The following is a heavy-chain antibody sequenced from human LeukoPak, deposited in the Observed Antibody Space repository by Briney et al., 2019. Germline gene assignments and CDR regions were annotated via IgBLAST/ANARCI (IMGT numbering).Heavy chain of an antibody. CDR2: INPNSGGT. D-gene: IGHD3-10*01. CDR1: GYSFTGYY. V-gene: IGHV1-2*02. J-gene: IGHJ3*02. CDR3: ARNIWFGESADAFDI. Sequence: ASVKVSCKASGYSFTGYYMHWVRQAPGQGLEWMGWINPNSGGTNYAQKFQGRVTLTRDTSITTAFMELSRLRSDDTAVYYCARNIWFGESADAFDIWGQGTMVTVSS.